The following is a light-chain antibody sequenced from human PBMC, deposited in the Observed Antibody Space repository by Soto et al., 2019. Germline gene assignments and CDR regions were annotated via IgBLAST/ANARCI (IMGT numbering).Light chain of an antibody. V-gene: IGLV3-21*02. J-gene: IGLJ3*02. CDR1: DIESKN. Sequence: SYELTQPPSVSVAPGQTARIHCGGKDIESKNVQWYQQKAGQAPVLVVYEDSDRPSGIPERLSGSNSDSTATLTISRVEAGDEADYYCQVWDTASDHWVFGGGTKLTVL. CDR3: QVWDTASDHWV. CDR2: EDS.